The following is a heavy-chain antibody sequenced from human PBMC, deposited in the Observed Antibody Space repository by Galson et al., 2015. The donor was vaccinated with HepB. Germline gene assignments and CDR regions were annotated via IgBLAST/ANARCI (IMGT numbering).Heavy chain of an antibody. V-gene: IGHV3-9*01. D-gene: IGHD3-9*01. CDR2: ISWNSGSI. Sequence: LRLSCAASGFTFDDYAMHWVRQAPGKGLEWVSGISWNSGSIGYADSVKGRFTISRDNAKNSLYLQMNSLRAEDTALYYCAKGGEFRSVRYFDWLLYYDYWGQGTLVTVSS. CDR3: AKGGEFRSVRYFDWLLYYDY. CDR1: GFTFDDYA. J-gene: IGHJ4*02.